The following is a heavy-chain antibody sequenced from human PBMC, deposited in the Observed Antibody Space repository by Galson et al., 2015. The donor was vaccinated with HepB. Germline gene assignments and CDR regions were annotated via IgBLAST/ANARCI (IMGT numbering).Heavy chain of an antibody. Sequence: LRLSCAASGFTFTDYTMNWVRQAPGKGLEWVSSISSTSIYIYYADSVKGRFTISRDNAKNSLYLHMNSLRAEDTAVYFCARGSVAPVDYWGQGTLVTVSS. CDR2: ISSTSIYI. V-gene: IGHV3-21*01. J-gene: IGHJ4*02. CDR1: GFTFTDYT. CDR3: ARGSVAPVDY.